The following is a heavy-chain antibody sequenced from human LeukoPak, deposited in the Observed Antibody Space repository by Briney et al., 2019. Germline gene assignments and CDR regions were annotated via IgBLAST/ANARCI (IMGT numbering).Heavy chain of an antibody. CDR3: ARDRCDSNLCPGAFDI. CDR1: GFDFSTYS. D-gene: IGHD3-22*01. J-gene: IGHJ3*02. CDR2: ISSSSSNI. Sequence: GGSLRLSCAASGFDFSTYSIDWVRQAPGKGLEWVSYISSSSSNIYHADSVKGRFTISRDNAKNSLHLQMNSLRAEDTAVYYCARDRCDSNLCPGAFDIWGQGTVVTVSS. V-gene: IGHV3-48*04.